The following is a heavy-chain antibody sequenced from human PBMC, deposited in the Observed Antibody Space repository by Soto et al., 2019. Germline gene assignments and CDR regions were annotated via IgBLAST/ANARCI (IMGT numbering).Heavy chain of an antibody. CDR2: ISAHNGNT. Sequence: QVHLVQSGAEVKKPGASVKVSCKGSGYAFTTYGITWVRQAPGQGLEWMGWISAHNGNTNYAQKLQGRVTVTRDTSPSTAYIELISLRSNDTAVYYCARGRNGDYWGQGALVTVSS. V-gene: IGHV1-18*01. J-gene: IGHJ4*02. CDR1: GYAFTTYG. D-gene: IGHD1-1*01. CDR3: ARGRNGDY.